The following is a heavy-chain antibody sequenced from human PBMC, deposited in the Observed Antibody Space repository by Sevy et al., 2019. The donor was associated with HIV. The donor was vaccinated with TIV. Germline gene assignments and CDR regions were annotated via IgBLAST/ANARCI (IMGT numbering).Heavy chain of an antibody. CDR1: GFTIRTYN. CDR3: ARDLVIPATTDYFYYGMDV. D-gene: IGHD2-15*01. J-gene: IGHJ6*02. V-gene: IGHV3-21*01. Sequence: GGALRLSCAASGFTIRTYNMNWVRQAPGKGLEWVSSISSSSTYIYYADSVKGRFTISRDNAKNSLYLQMSSLRAEDTAVYYCARDLVIPATTDYFYYGMDVWGQGTTVTVSS. CDR2: ISSSSTYI.